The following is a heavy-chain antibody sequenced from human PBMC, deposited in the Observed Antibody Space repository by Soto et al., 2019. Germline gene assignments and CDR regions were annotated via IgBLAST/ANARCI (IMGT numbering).Heavy chain of an antibody. D-gene: IGHD3-22*01. CDR1: GGSISRSTYY. Sequence: SETLSLTCTVSGGSISRSTYYWGWIRQPPGKGLEWIGSLYYSGSTFYNPSLKSRVTISVDTSKNQFSLKVNSVTAADTAVYYCSRLYYDSSGYYYLGYFDYWGQGTLVTVSS. CDR3: SRLYYDSSGYYYLGYFDY. V-gene: IGHV4-39*01. CDR2: LYYSGST. J-gene: IGHJ4*02.